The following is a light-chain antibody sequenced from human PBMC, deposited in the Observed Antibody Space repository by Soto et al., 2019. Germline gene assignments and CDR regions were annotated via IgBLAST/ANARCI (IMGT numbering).Light chain of an antibody. V-gene: IGKV3D-15*01. J-gene: IGKJ1*01. Sequence: EILMTQSPATLSVSPGERATLSCRASQSVSSSLTWCQQKPGQAPRLLIYGTSTRATGIPARFSGSGSGTDFTLTISSLQPEDFAVYYCQHYNNWPRTFGQGTKVDIK. CDR2: GTS. CDR3: QHYNNWPRT. CDR1: QSVSSS.